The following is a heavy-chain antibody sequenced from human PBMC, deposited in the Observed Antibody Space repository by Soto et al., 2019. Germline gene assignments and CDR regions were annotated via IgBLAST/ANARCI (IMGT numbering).Heavy chain of an antibody. CDR3: ARDGPYSSEPFDY. D-gene: IGHD6-19*01. J-gene: IGHJ4*02. Sequence: QVQLVQSGAEVKKPGSSVKVSCKASGGTFSSYTISWVRQAPGQGLEWMGRIIPILGIANYAQKFQGRVTITADKSTSTAYMELSSLRSEDTAVYYCARDGPYSSEPFDYWGQGTLVTVSS. CDR1: GGTFSSYT. CDR2: IIPILGIA. V-gene: IGHV1-69*08.